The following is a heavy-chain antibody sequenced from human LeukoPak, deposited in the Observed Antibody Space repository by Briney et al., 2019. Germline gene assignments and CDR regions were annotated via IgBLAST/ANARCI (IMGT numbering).Heavy chain of an antibody. D-gene: IGHD5-18*01. J-gene: IGHJ3*02. V-gene: IGHV4-39*01. CDR3: ARHERGYSYNDAFDI. Sequence: SETLSLTCTVSGGSISSSSYYWGWIRQPPGKGLEWIGSIYYSGSTYYNPSLKSRVTISVDTSKNQFSLKLSSVTAAATAVYYCARHERGYSYNDAFDIWGQGTMVTVSS. CDR2: IYYSGST. CDR1: GGSISSSSYY.